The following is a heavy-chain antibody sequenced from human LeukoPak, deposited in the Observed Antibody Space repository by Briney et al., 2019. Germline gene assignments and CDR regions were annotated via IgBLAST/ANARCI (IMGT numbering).Heavy chain of an antibody. CDR3: ARLTYGDYADY. CDR2: INHSGST. D-gene: IGHD4-17*01. Sequence: SETLSLTCAVYGGSFSGYYWSWIRQPPGKGLEWIGEINHSGSTNYNPSLKSRVTISVDTSKNQFSLKLRSVTAADTAVYYCARLTYGDYADYWGQGTLVTVSS. V-gene: IGHV4-34*01. CDR1: GGSFSGYY. J-gene: IGHJ4*02.